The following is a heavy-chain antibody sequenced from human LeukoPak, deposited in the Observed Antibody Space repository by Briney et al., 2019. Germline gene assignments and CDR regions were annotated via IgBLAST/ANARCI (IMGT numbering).Heavy chain of an antibody. D-gene: IGHD3-22*01. Sequence: GGSLRLSCAASGFTFSSYEMNWVRQAPGKGLEWVSYISSSGSTRYYADSVKVRLTVSRDNAKNSLYLQMNSLRAEDTAVYYCARLKYYYDSSGHAFQHWGQGTLVTVSS. V-gene: IGHV3-48*03. CDR2: ISSSGSTR. J-gene: IGHJ1*01. CDR1: GFTFSSYE. CDR3: ARLKYYYDSSGHAFQH.